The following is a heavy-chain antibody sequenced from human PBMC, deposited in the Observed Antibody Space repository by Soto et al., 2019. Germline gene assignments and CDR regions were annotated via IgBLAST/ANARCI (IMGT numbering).Heavy chain of an antibody. CDR2: INAGNGNT. D-gene: IGHD6-13*01. J-gene: IGHJ4*02. Sequence: ASVKVSCKASGYTFASYAMHWVRQAPGQRLEWMGWINAGNGNTKYSQKFQGRVTITRDTSASTAYMELSSLRSEDTAVYYCARGIAPYYFYYGGREPLVTASS. CDR1: GYTFASYA. V-gene: IGHV1-3*01. CDR3: ARGIAPYYFYY.